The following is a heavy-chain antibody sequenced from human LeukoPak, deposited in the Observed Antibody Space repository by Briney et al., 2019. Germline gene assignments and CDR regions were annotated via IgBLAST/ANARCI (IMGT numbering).Heavy chain of an antibody. CDR3: AKSGAWYLERYPVND. CDR1: GYTFTGYH. J-gene: IGHJ4*02. D-gene: IGHD6-13*01. CDR2: INANSGGT. Sequence: GVSVTVSCKASGYTFTGYHMHWVRQAPGQGLEWMGWINANSGGTNYAQKFQGRVTMTRDTSISTAYMELNRLRSDDTAVYYCAKSGAWYLERYPVNDWGQGTLVTVS. V-gene: IGHV1-2*02.